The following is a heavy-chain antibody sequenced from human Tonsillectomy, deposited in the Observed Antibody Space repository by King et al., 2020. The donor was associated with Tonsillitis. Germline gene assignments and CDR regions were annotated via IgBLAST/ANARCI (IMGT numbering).Heavy chain of an antibody. CDR2: IKQDGSVK. Sequence: EVQLVESGGGLVQPGGSLRLSCAASGFTFSGYCMSWVRQAPGKGLEWVANIKQDGSVKYYVDSVQGRFTISRDNAKNSLYLQMNSLRAEDTAVYYCARTGYRIVGATDYWGQGTLVTVSS. CDR3: ARTGYRIVGATDY. CDR1: GFTFSGYC. J-gene: IGHJ4*02. D-gene: IGHD1-26*01. V-gene: IGHV3-7*01.